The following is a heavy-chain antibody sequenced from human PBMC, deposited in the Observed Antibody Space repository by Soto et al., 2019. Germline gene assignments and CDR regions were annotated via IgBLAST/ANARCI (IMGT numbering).Heavy chain of an antibody. CDR2: ISGSGGST. J-gene: IGHJ6*02. CDR1: GFTFSSYA. Sequence: GGSLRLSCAASGFTFSSYAMSWVRQAPGKGLEWVSAISGSGGSTYYADSVKGRFTISRDNSKNTLYLQMNSLRAEDTAVYYCAKASAQWFGVAVSGYYYGIDVRAQRTTVTGSS. CDR3: AKASAQWFGVAVSGYYYGIDV. D-gene: IGHD3-10*01. V-gene: IGHV3-23*01.